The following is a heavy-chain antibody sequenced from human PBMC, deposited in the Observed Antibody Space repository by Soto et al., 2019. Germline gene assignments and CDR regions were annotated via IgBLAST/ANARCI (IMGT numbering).Heavy chain of an antibody. CDR3: ARSPAGNSVAPFDY. CDR2: FYPGDSET. J-gene: IGHJ4*02. Sequence: GEFLKISCEASGYSFTDYWIVWVRQLPEKGLEWMGIFYPGDSETKYSPSFQGQVTLSADKSINTAYLQWSSLQASDTATYFCARSPAGNSVAPFDYWGQGTVVTVSS. V-gene: IGHV5-51*01. D-gene: IGHD5-12*01. CDR1: GYSFTDYW.